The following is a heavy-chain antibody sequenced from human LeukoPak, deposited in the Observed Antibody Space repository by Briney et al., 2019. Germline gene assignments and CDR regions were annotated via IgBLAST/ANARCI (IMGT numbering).Heavy chain of an antibody. Sequence: SETLSLTCTVSGGSISSYYWSWIRQPPGKGLEWIGYIYYSGSTNYNPSLKSRVTISVDTSKNQFSLKLSSVTAADTAVYYCARADVVPAAPFDSWGQGTLVTVSS. D-gene: IGHD2-2*01. CDR2: IYYSGST. CDR1: GGSISSYY. V-gene: IGHV4-59*01. J-gene: IGHJ5*01. CDR3: ARADVVPAAPFDS.